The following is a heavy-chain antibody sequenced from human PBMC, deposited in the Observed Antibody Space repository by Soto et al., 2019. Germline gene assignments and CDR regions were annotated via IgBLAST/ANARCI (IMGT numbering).Heavy chain of an antibody. Sequence: ASVKVSCKASGYTFSNYAVYWVRQAPGQRLEWLGWINAGNGDTKYSQNFQGRVTITRDISASTTYMELGSLRSEDTAVYYCARGRWVRGPGKYYLDSWGQGSLVTV. CDR3: ARGRWVRGPGKYYLDS. D-gene: IGHD3-10*01. V-gene: IGHV1-3*01. CDR2: INAGNGDT. J-gene: IGHJ5*01. CDR1: GYTFSNYA.